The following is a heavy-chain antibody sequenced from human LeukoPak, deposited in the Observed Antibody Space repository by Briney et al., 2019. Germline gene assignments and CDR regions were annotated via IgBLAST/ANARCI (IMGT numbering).Heavy chain of an antibody. Sequence: ASVKVSCKASGYTFTGYYMHWVRQAPGQGLEWMGWINPNSGGTNYAQKFQGRVTMTRDTSISTAYMELSRLRSDDTAVYYCARSLSNLSGMGFDYWGQGTLVTVSS. D-gene: IGHD1-26*01. V-gene: IGHV1-2*02. J-gene: IGHJ4*02. CDR3: ARSLSNLSGMGFDY. CDR1: GYTFTGYY. CDR2: INPNSGGT.